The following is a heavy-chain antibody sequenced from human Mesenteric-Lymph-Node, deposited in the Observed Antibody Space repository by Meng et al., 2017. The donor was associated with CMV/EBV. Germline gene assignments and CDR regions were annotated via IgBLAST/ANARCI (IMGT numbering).Heavy chain of an antibody. D-gene: IGHD1-26*01. CDR2: LHATGDT. J-gene: IGHJ4*02. CDR1: GFTVSNNY. V-gene: IGHV3-66*02. Sequence: GGSLRLSCAASGFTVSNNYMGWVRQAPGKGLDWVSLLHATGDTSYADPVKGRFTISRDNSKNTLYLQMNSLRPEDTAVYYCAKNLRTDGSYDAFPFDYWGQGTLVTVSS. CDR3: AKNLRTDGSYDAFPFDY.